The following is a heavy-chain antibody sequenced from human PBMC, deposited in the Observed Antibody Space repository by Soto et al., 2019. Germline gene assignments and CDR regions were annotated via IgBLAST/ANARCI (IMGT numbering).Heavy chain of an antibody. CDR2: ISSSSSYI. V-gene: IGHV3-21*01. CDR3: ARDVVWNYGGNTDAFDI. J-gene: IGHJ3*02. D-gene: IGHD1-7*01. Sequence: EVQLVESGGGLVKPGGSLRLSCAASGFTFSSYSMNWVRQAPGKGLEWVSSISSSSSYIYYADSVKGRFTISRDNAKNSLYLQLTSLRAEDTAVYYCARDVVWNYGGNTDAFDIWGQGTMVTVSS. CDR1: GFTFSSYS.